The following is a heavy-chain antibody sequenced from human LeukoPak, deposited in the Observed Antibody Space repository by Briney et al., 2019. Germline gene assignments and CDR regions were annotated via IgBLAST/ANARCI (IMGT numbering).Heavy chain of an antibody. V-gene: IGHV1-8*01. CDR3: ARDVVVAATPEWFDP. CDR1: GYTFTSYD. Sequence: GASVKVSCKASGYTFTSYDINWVRQATGQGLEWMGWMNPNSGNTGYAQKFQGRVTMTRNTSISTAYMELSSLRSEDTAVYYCARDVVVAATPEWFDPWGQGTLVTVSS. J-gene: IGHJ5*02. CDR2: MNPNSGNT. D-gene: IGHD2-15*01.